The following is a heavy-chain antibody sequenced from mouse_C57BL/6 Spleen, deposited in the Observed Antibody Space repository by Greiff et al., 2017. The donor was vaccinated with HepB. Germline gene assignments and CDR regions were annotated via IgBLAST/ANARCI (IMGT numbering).Heavy chain of an antibody. CDR2: ISYDGSN. J-gene: IGHJ2*01. CDR3: ARGPGY. Sequence: ESGPGLVKPSQSLSLTCSVPGYSITSGYYWNWIRQFPGNKLEWMGYISYDGSNNYNPSLKNRISITRDPSKNQFFLKLNSVTTEDTATYYCARGPGYWGQGTTLTVSS. CDR1: GYSITSGYY. V-gene: IGHV3-6*01.